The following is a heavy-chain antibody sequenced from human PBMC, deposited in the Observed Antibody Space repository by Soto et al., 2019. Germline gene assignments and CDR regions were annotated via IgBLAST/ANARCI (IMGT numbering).Heavy chain of an antibody. Sequence: EVELSESGGGLVQPGGSLRLSCAASGFNFRSYAMRWVRRALGKGLEWVSAISGSGGTSYFADSVRGRFTISRDNSKNTLYLQLSSLRVEDTAEYFCAKGRGSSWTIDYWGQGTLVTVSS. CDR2: ISGSGGTS. D-gene: IGHD6-13*01. CDR3: AKGRGSSWTIDY. CDR1: GFNFRSYA. V-gene: IGHV3-23*01. J-gene: IGHJ4*02.